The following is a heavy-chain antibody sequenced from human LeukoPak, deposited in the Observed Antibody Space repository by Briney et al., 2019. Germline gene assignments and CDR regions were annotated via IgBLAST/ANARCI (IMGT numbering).Heavy chain of an antibody. D-gene: IGHD4-17*01. Sequence: PGGSLRLSCAASGFTFSSYAMSWVRQAPGKGLEWVSAISGSGGSTYYADSVKGRFTISRGNSKNTLYLQMNSLRAEDTAVYYYAKDAHMTTVNWALDYWGQGTLVTVSS. J-gene: IGHJ4*02. CDR1: GFTFSSYA. CDR3: AKDAHMTTVNWALDY. CDR2: ISGSGGST. V-gene: IGHV3-23*01.